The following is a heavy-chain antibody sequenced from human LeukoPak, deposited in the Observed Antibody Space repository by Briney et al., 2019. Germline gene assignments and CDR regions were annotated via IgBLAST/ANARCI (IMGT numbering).Heavy chain of an antibody. V-gene: IGHV4-59*01. D-gene: IGHD3-22*01. CDR2: IYYSGST. CDR1: GGSISSYY. CDR3: ASSPYYDAEGGFDP. Sequence: PSETLSLICTVSGGSISSYYWSWIRQPPGKGLEWIGYIYYSGSTNYNPSLKSRVTISVDTSKNQFSLKLSSVTAADTAVYYCASSPYYDAEGGFDPWGQGTLVTVSS. J-gene: IGHJ5*02.